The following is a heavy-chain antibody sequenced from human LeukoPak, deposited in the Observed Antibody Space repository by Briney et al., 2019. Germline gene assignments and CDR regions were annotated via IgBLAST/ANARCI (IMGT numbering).Heavy chain of an antibody. CDR2: ISYDGSNK. Sequence: PGRSLRLSCAASGFTFSSYGMHWVRRAPGKGLEWVAVISYDGSNKYYADSVKGRFTISRDNSKNTLYLQMNSLRAEDTAVYYCAKGTQWELLGNYFDYWGQGTLVTVSS. CDR3: AKGTQWELLGNYFDY. CDR1: GFTFSSYG. D-gene: IGHD1-26*01. J-gene: IGHJ4*02. V-gene: IGHV3-30*18.